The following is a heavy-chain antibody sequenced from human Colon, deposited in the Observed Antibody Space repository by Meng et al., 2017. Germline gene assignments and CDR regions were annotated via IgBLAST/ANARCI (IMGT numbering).Heavy chain of an antibody. CDR2: IDYSRSI. D-gene: IGHD1-26*01. CDR1: GGSVSSGIHY. CDR3: AGGPWELDY. J-gene: IGHJ4*02. V-gene: IGHV4-61*01. Sequence: QGLVQASGPGLVRPSETLSLTCTVSGGSVSSGIHYWSWIRQPPGKGLEWIGYIDYSRSINYYPSIKSRVTMSVDTSKNQFSLNLSSVTAADTAVYYCAGGPWELDYWGQGTLVTVSS.